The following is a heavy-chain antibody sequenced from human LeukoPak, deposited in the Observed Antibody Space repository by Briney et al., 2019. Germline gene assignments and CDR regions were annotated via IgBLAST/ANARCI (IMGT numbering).Heavy chain of an antibody. J-gene: IGHJ4*02. CDR3: ARVSSGSRFDS. V-gene: IGHV4-39*07. Sequence: SETLSLSCTVSGGYFSTRNYHWGWVRQSPEKGLEWIATIYYTGGSYYNPSLKSRVAISIDTSKNQFSLKVTSVTAADTAVYYCARVSSGSRFDSWGQGTLVTVSS. CDR1: GGYFSTRNYH. CDR2: IYYTGGS. D-gene: IGHD6-13*01.